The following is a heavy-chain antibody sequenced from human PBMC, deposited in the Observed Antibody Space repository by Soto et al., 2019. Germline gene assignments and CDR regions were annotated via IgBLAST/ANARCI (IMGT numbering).Heavy chain of an antibody. Sequence: GASVKVSCKASGGTFSSYAISWVRQAPGQGLEWMGGIIPIFGTANYAQKFQGRVTITADKSTSTAYMELSSLRSEDTAVYYCARGPPIYSPFDYWGQGTLVTVSS. D-gene: IGHD2-21*01. CDR2: IIPIFGTA. CDR1: GGTFSSYA. CDR3: ARGPPIYSPFDY. J-gene: IGHJ4*02. V-gene: IGHV1-69*06.